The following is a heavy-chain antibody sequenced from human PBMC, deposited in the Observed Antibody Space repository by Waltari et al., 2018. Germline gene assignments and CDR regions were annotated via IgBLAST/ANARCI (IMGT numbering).Heavy chain of an antibody. CDR2: IYYSWGT. Sequence: QVQLQESGPGLVKPSQTLSLTCSVSGGSVNNGEFFWSWIRQPPGKGLEWIGYIYYSWGTYYNPSLKSRLTMSVDTSKNQFSLNLRSVTAADTAVYYCARREGYNSLDYWGQGILVTVSS. CDR3: ARREGYNSLDY. CDR1: GGSVNNGEFF. J-gene: IGHJ4*02. D-gene: IGHD1-1*01. V-gene: IGHV4-30-4*01.